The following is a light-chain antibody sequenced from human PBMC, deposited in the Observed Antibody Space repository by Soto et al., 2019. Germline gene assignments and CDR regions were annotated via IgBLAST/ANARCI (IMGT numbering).Light chain of an antibody. CDR3: SSYTTSNTRQIV. CDR1: SNDVGGYNY. Sequence: QSVLTQPASVSGCPGQSITICCTGASNDVGGYNYVSWYQHHPGKAPKLIIYDVTNRPSGVSNPFSGSKSGNTASLTISGLQPEDEADYYCSSYTTSNTRQIVFGTGTKVTVL. CDR2: DVT. J-gene: IGLJ1*01. V-gene: IGLV2-14*03.